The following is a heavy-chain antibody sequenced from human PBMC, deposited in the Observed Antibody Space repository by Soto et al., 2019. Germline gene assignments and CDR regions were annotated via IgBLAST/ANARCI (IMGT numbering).Heavy chain of an antibody. CDR3: ARAPSSSGDLPLDAFDI. J-gene: IGHJ3*02. D-gene: IGHD7-27*01. CDR1: GFTFSDYY. CDR2: ISSSGSTI. V-gene: IGHV3-11*01. Sequence: GGSLRLSCAASGFTFSDYYMSWIRQAPGKGLEWVSYISSSGSTIYYADSVKGRFTISRDNAKNSLYLQMNSLRAEDTAVYYYARAPSSSGDLPLDAFDIWGQGTMVTVSS.